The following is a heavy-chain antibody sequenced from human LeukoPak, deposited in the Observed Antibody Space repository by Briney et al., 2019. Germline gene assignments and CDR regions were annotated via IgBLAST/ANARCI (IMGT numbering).Heavy chain of an antibody. D-gene: IGHD6-6*01. V-gene: IGHV1-8*01. Sequence: GASVKVSCKASGYTFTSYDINWVRQATGQGLEWMGWMNPNSGNTGYAQKFQGRVTMTRNTSISTAYMELSSLRSEDTAVYYCARLEQLVRRYYYYGMDVWGQGTTVTVSS. CDR2: MNPNSGNT. CDR3: ARLEQLVRRYYYYGMDV. J-gene: IGHJ6*02. CDR1: GYTFTSYD.